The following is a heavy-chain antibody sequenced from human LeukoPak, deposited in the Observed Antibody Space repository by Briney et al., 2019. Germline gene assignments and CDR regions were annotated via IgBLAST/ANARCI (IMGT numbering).Heavy chain of an antibody. CDR3: ARVGEDPRIGY. Sequence: GGSLRLSCAASGFTFSSYWMSWVRQAPGKGLEWVSYISSSSSTIYYADSVKGRFTISRDNAKNSLYLQMNSLRAEDTAVYYCARVGEDPRIGYWGQGTLVTVSS. J-gene: IGHJ4*02. CDR1: GFTFSSYW. V-gene: IGHV3-48*01. D-gene: IGHD3-10*01. CDR2: ISSSSSTI.